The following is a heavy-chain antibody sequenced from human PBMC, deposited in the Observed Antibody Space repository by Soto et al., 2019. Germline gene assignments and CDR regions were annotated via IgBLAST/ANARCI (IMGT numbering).Heavy chain of an antibody. CDR2: MNPNSGNT. CDR3: ARGGGRTGGYYYMDV. Sequence: ASVKVSCKASGYTFTSYDINWVRQATGQGLEWMGWMNPNSGNTGYAQKFQGRVTMTRNTSISTAYMELSSLRSEDTAVYYFARGGGRTGGYYYMDVWGKGTTVTVSS. D-gene: IGHD2-8*02. J-gene: IGHJ6*03. CDR1: GYTFTSYD. V-gene: IGHV1-8*01.